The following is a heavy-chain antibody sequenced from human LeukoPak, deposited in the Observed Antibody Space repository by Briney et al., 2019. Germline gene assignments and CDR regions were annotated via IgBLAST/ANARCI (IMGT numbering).Heavy chain of an antibody. D-gene: IGHD3-22*01. CDR1: GFTFSSYA. Sequence: GRSLRLSCAASGFTFSSYAMHWVRQAPGKGLEWVAVISYDGNNKYYADSVKGRFTISRDNSKNTLYLQMNSLRAEDTAVYYCARDPQYYYDSGGYEYYFDYWGQGTLVTVSS. J-gene: IGHJ4*02. CDR2: ISYDGNNK. V-gene: IGHV3-30-3*01. CDR3: ARDPQYYYDSGGYEYYFDY.